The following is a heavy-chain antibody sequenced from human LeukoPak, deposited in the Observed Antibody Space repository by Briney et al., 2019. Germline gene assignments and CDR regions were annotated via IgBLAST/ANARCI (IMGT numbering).Heavy chain of an antibody. J-gene: IGHJ6*03. CDR1: GYTFTSYA. CDR3: ARKYSSGPRDYYYYYYMDV. V-gene: IGHV7-4-1*02. CDR2: INTNTGNP. D-gene: IGHD6-19*01. Sequence: ASVKVSCKASGYTFTSYAMNWVRQAPGQGLEWMGWINTNTGNPTYAQGFTGRFVFSLDTSVSTACLQISSLKAEDTAVYYCARKYSSGPRDYYYYYYMDVWGKGTTVTVSS.